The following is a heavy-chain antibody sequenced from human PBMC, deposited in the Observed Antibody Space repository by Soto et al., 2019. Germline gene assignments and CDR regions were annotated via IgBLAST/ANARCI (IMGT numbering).Heavy chain of an antibody. Sequence: EVQLVESGGGLVQPGGSLRLSCAASGFTFSDHYMDWVRQAPGKGLEWVGRTRNKANGYTTEYAASVKGRFTISRDVSTNLLYLQINNLNTEDTAVYYCASSFGEFFWGDLYFQHWGQGTLVTVSS. D-gene: IGHD3-10*01. CDR2: TRNKANGYTT. CDR1: GFTFSDHY. J-gene: IGHJ1*01. V-gene: IGHV3-72*01. CDR3: ASSFGEFFWGDLYFQH.